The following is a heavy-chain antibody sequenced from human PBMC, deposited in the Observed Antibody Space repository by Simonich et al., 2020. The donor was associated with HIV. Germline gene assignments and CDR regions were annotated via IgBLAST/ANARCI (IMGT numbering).Heavy chain of an antibody. J-gene: IGHJ5*02. CDR3: ARGTYNGYDWNWFDP. Sequence: QVQLVQSGAEVNKPVASVRVSCKASTYTFTSYGITCLRQAPGQGLEWMGGISAYKGNTNYAQKLQGRVTMTTDTSTRTTYMELRSLRSDDTAVYYCARGTYNGYDWNWFDPWGQGTLVTVSS. D-gene: IGHD5-12*01. CDR1: TYTFTSYG. CDR2: ISAYKGNT. V-gene: IGHV1-18*01.